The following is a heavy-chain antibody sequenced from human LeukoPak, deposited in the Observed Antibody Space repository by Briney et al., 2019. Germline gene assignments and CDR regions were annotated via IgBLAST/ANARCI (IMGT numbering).Heavy chain of an antibody. CDR1: GFTFSTYS. D-gene: IGHD1-26*01. V-gene: IGHV3-21*04. CDR3: ARLVGANWFDP. Sequence: SGGSLRLSCAASGFTFSTYSMNWVRQAPGTGLEWVSSIDSSNSYIYYADSVKGRFTISRDNSKNTLYLQMNSLRAEDTAVYYCARLVGANWFDPWGQGTLVTVSS. CDR2: IDSSNSYI. J-gene: IGHJ5*02.